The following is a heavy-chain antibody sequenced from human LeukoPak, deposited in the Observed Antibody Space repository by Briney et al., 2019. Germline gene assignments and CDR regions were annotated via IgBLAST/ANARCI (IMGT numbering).Heavy chain of an antibody. CDR2: ISSRSSTI. Sequence: GGSLRLSCAASGFTFSSYSMNWVRQAPGKGLEWVSYISSRSSTIYYADSVKGRFTVSSHNANNSLYLQMNSLRAEDTAVYYCAASYCGADCYYPTLIDYWGQGTLVTVSS. CDR3: AASYCGADCYYPTLIDY. J-gene: IGHJ4*02. D-gene: IGHD2-21*02. V-gene: IGHV3-48*01. CDR1: GFTFSSYS.